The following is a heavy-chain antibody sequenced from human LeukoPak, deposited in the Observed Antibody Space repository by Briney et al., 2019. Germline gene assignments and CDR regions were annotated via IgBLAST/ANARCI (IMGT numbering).Heavy chain of an antibody. J-gene: IGHJ4*02. D-gene: IGHD1-26*01. CDR2: IYSGGST. V-gene: IGHV3-66*01. CDR3: ARGRPVGASTVEDY. Sequence: PGGSLRLSCAAPGFTVSSNYMSWVRQAPGKGLEWVSVIYSGGSTYYPDSVKGRFTLSRDNSKNTLYLQMNNLRAEDTAVYYCARGRPVGASTVEDYWGQGTLVTVSS. CDR1: GFTVSSNY.